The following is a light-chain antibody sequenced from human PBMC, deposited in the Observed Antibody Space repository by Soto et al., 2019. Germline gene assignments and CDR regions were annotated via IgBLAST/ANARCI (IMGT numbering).Light chain of an antibody. V-gene: IGKV3-11*01. CDR3: QQRRNWPPLT. CDR2: DAS. J-gene: IGKJ5*01. CDR1: QNVDIY. Sequence: ETVLTQSPATLSLSPGERATLSCRANQNVDIYLAWYQQKPGQAPRLLIYDASNRATGVPPRFSGSGSGTDFTLTISSLEPEDFALYYCQQRRNWPPLTFGQGTRLEIK.